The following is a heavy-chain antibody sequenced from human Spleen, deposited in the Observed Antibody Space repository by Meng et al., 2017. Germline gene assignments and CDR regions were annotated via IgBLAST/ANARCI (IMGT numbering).Heavy chain of an antibody. V-gene: IGHV4-34*01. J-gene: IGHJ4*02. CDR3: ARGTSRVLRFLEWSSYFDY. CDR2: INHSGST. Sequence: GDLQESGPGLVRPSETLSLTCTVYGGSFSGYYWSWIRQPPGKGLEWIGEINHSGSTNYNPSLKSRVTISVDTSKNQFSLKLSSVTAADTAVYYCARGTSRVLRFLEWSSYFDYWGQGTLVTVSS. D-gene: IGHD3-3*01. CDR1: GGSFSGYY.